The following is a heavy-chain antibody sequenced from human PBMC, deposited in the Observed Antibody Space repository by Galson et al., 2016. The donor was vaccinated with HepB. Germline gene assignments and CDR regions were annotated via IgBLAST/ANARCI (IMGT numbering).Heavy chain of an antibody. D-gene: IGHD3-22*01. CDR2: TSVHNGFP. J-gene: IGHJ4*02. CDR1: GYIFTKYG. CDR3: ARGGVWYDSSGYFSYYDF. Sequence: SVKVSCKASGYIFTKYGLTWVRQAPGHGLEWMGYTSVHNGFPTVAQKLRGRVTLTRDTDTSTGYMELTSLTSDDTAVYYCARGGVWYDSSGYFSYYDFWGQGTVVTVSS. V-gene: IGHV1-18*01.